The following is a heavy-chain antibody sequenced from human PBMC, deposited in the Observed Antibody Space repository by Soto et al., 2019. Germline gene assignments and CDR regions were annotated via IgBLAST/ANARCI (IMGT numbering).Heavy chain of an antibody. D-gene: IGHD7-27*01. V-gene: IGHV4-31*03. CDR1: GGSISSGGYY. Sequence: QVQLQESGPGLVKPSQTLSLTCTVSGGSISSGGYYWSWIRQHPGKGLEWIGYIYYNGDTYYNPSLTSRVSISIDTSKNQLSLRLTSVTAADTAVYYCARAHRDNWGSPDYFDYWGQGTLVTVSS. J-gene: IGHJ4*02. CDR3: ARAHRDNWGSPDYFDY. CDR2: IYYNGDT.